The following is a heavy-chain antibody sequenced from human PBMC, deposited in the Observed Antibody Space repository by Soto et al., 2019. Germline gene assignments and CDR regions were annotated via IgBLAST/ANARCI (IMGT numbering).Heavy chain of an antibody. V-gene: IGHV3-30-3*01. Sequence: QVQLVESGGGVVQPGRSLRLSCAASGFTFSSYAMHWVRQAPGKGLEWVAEISSDGSNKYYADSVRGRFTISRDNSENKAYQHMSSVSGDDTAVFYCAKAPWNLAHPQYFDFWGQGTLVTVSS. D-gene: IGHD1-1*01. CDR1: GFTFSSYA. J-gene: IGHJ4*02. CDR2: ISSDGSNK. CDR3: AKAPWNLAHPQYFDF.